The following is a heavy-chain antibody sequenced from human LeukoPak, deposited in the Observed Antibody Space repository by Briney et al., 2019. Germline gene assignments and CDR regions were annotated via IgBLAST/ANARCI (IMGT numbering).Heavy chain of an antibody. Sequence: GRSLRLSCAASGFSFDDYAMHWVRQAPGKGLEWVSGISWNSGSIGYADSVKGRFTISRDNAKNSLYLQMNSLRAEDTALYYCAKDRASSSFPYYFDYWGQGTLVTVSS. CDR1: GFSFDDYA. D-gene: IGHD6-6*01. V-gene: IGHV3-9*01. CDR2: ISWNSGSI. CDR3: AKDRASSSFPYYFDY. J-gene: IGHJ4*02.